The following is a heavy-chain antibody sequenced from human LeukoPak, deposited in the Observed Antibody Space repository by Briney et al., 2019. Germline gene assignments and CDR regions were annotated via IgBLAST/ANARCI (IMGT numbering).Heavy chain of an antibody. CDR1: GLSVSYNY. CDR3: LWSYYNRPDQ. V-gene: IGHV3-66*01. D-gene: IGHD3-10*01. J-gene: IGHJ5*02. Sequence: GGSLRLSCAGSGLSVSYNYMTWVRQAPGKGLEWVSVIYSAGSTYYADSAKGRFTISGDSSKNTAYLQLTSLRVVDTAVYYCLWSYYNRPDQWGQGTLVTVSS. CDR2: IYSAGST.